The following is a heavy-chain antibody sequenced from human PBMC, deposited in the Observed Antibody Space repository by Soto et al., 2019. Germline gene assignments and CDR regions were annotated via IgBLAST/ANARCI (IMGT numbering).Heavy chain of an antibody. CDR2: IIPIFGTA. Sequence: AVKVSCKDSGGTFSSYAISWVRQAPGQGLEWMGGIIPIFGTANYAQKSQGRVTITADESTSTAYMELSSLRSEDTAVFYCARGAARYSSFSTGYHFCCMFVWDQ. CDR1: GGTFSSYA. V-gene: IGHV1-69*13. D-gene: IGHD6-13*01. J-gene: IGHJ6*02. CDR3: ARGAARYSSFSTGYHFCCMFV.